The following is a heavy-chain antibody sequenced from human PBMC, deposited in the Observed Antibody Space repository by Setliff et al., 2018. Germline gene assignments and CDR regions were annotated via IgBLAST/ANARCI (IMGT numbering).Heavy chain of an antibody. CDR1: GFTFGSYW. V-gene: IGHV3-7*04. CDR2: MNPDGSVK. D-gene: IGHD3-9*01. CDR3: AKDTHYHSNTGYYCFDY. Sequence: GGSLRLSCAASGFTFGSYWMSWVRQAPGKGLEWVANMNPDGSVKYYVESVKGRFTISRDNAKNSLFLQMSNLRAEDTAVYYCAKDTHYHSNTGYYCFDYWGQGALVTVSS. J-gene: IGHJ4*02.